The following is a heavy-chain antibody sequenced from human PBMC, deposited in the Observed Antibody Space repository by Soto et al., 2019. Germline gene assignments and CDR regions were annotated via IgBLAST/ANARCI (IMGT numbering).Heavy chain of an antibody. CDR1: GGSVSSESHY. CDR3: ARSYSGTFYGYDT. V-gene: IGHV4-61*01. CDR2: VFYTGST. Sequence: SETLSLTCTVSGGSVSSESHYWSWIRQSPGKGLEWVGYVFYTGSTKYNPALKRRVTISVDTSKNQFSLKLSSVSAADTGLYYCARSYSGTFYGYDTWGQGILVTVSS. D-gene: IGHD1-26*01. J-gene: IGHJ5*02.